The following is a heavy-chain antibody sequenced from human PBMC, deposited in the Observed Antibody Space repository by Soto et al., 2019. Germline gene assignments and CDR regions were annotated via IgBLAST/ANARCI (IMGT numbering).Heavy chain of an antibody. J-gene: IGHJ6*02. CDR3: ASYSIAAPYYYYYGMDV. CDR2: MNPNSGNT. D-gene: IGHD6-13*01. V-gene: IGHV1-8*01. Sequence: ASVKVSCKASGYTFTSYGINWVRQATGQGVEWMGWMNPNSGNTGYAQKFQGRVTMTRNTSISTAYMELSSLRSEDTAVYYCASYSIAAPYYYYYGMDVWGQGTTVTVSS. CDR1: GYTFTSYG.